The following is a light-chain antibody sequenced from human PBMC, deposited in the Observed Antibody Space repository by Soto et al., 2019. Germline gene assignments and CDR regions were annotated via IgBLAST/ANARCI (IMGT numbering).Light chain of an antibody. CDR2: DAS. V-gene: IGKV3-11*01. J-gene: IGKJ4*01. CDR3: QQRSNWPLT. CDR1: QSVSSY. Sequence: EIVLTQSPATLSLSPGERATLSCRASQSVSSYLAWYQQKPGQAPRLLIYDASNRATGIPARFSGSGSGTDFTLNISRLEPEYFAVYYCQQRSNWPLTFGGGTKVEIK.